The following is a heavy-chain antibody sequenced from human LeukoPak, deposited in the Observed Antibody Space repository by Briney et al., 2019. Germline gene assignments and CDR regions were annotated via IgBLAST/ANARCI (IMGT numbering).Heavy chain of an antibody. V-gene: IGHV4-4*07. CDR3: ARGGWGPLDY. Sequence: SETLSLTCTVSGGSVSDYYWSWIRQPAGKGLEWIGRIYISGSTNYNPSLKSRVTISVDTSKNQFSLKLSSVTAADTAVYYCARGGWGPLDYWGQGTLVTVSS. J-gene: IGHJ4*02. CDR1: GGSVSDYY. D-gene: IGHD3-16*01. CDR2: IYISGST.